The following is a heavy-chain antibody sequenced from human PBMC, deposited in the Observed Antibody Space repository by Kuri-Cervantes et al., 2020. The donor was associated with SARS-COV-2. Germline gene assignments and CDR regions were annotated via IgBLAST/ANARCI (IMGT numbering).Heavy chain of an antibody. CDR1: GFTFDDYG. CDR2: INWNGGST. CDR3: ARDKSGSWYRVGYYMDV. V-gene: IGHV3-20*04. Sequence: GESLKISCAASGFTFDDYGMSWVRQAPGKGLEWVSGINWNGGSTGYADSVKGRFTISRDNAKNSLYLQMNSLRAEDTAVYYCARDKSGSWYRVGYYMDVWGKGTTVTVSS. J-gene: IGHJ6*03. D-gene: IGHD6-13*01.